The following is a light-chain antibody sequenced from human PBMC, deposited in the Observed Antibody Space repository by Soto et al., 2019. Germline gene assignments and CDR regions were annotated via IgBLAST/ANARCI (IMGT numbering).Light chain of an antibody. J-gene: IGLJ1*01. Sequence: QSALTQPASVSGSPGQSITISCTRTSSDVGNYNYVSWYQQHPGKAPKLMIYEVSTRPSGVSNRFSGSKSGNTASLTISGLQAEDEADYYCSSYTSSSTLEVFGTGTKLTVL. V-gene: IGLV2-14*01. CDR2: EVS. CDR3: SSYTSSSTLEV. CDR1: SSDVGNYNY.